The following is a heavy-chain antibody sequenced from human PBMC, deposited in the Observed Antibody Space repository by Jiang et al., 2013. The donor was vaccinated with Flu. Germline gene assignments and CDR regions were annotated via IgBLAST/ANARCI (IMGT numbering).Heavy chain of an antibody. CDR1: GFTFSSYA. CDR2: ISYDGSNK. V-gene: IGHV3-30-3*01. CDR3: ARDLGYCTNGVCSYYGMDV. J-gene: IGHJ6*02. D-gene: IGHD2-8*01. Sequence: VQPGRSLRLSCAASGFTFSSYAMHWVRQAPGKGLEWVAVISYDGSNKYCADSVKGRFTISRDNSKNTLYLQMNSLRAEDTAVYYCARDLGYCTNGVCSYYGMDVWGQGTTVTVSS.